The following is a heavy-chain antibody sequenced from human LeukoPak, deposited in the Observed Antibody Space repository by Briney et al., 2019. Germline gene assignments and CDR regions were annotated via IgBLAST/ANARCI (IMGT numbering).Heavy chain of an antibody. CDR1: GFTFSSYG. CDR3: ARDITYYDFWSGYSPGYYYYGMDV. Sequence: GRSLRLSCAASGFTFSSYGMHWVRQAPGKGLEWVAVIWYDGSNKYYADSVKGRFTISRDNSKNTLYLQMNSLRAEDTAVYYCARDITYYDFWSGYSPGYYYYGMDVWGQGTTVTVSS. J-gene: IGHJ6*02. V-gene: IGHV3-33*01. D-gene: IGHD3-3*01. CDR2: IWYDGSNK.